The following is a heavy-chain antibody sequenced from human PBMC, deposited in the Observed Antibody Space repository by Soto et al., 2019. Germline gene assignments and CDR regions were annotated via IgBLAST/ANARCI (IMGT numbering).Heavy chain of an antibody. V-gene: IGHV1-69*13. CDR3: ARDQIKPPYNWFDP. J-gene: IGHJ5*02. CDR2: IIPILGTA. CDR1: GGTFSSYA. Sequence: SVKVSCKASGGTFSSYAISWARQAPGQGLEWMGGIIPILGTANYAQKFQGRVTITADESTSTAYMELSSLRSEDTAVYYCARDQIKPPYNWFDPWGQGTLVTVSS.